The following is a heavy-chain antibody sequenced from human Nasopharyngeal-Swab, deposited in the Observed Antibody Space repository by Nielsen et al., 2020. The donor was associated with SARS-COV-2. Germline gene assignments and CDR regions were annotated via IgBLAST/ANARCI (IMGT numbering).Heavy chain of an antibody. J-gene: IGHJ5*02. Sequence: WIRQSPSRGLEWLGRTYFRSKWYNDYAVSGKSRITINPDPSKNQFYLQLNSVTPEDTAVYYCARIAVAGHNWFGPWGQGTLVTVSS. V-gene: IGHV6-1*01. CDR2: TYFRSKWYN. D-gene: IGHD6-19*01. CDR3: ARIAVAGHNWFGP.